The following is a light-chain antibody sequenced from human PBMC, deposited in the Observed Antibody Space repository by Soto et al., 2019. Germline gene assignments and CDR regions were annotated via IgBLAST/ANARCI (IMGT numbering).Light chain of an antibody. J-gene: IGKJ1*01. V-gene: IGKV3-11*01. CDR2: DAY. CDR1: QSVKTF. Sequence: ELVCTQSPAHLSLSPGERATLSCRASQSVKTFLVWYQQRPGQAHRLLIYDAYNRATGIQARFSGSGSGTDFTLTISSLEPEDFAVYYCKRYNNWPPTFGQGTKVDI. CDR3: KRYNNWPPT.